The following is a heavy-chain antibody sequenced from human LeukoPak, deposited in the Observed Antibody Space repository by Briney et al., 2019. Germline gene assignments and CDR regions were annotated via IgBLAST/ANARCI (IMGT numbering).Heavy chain of an antibody. J-gene: IGHJ6*02. D-gene: IGHD4-17*01. CDR3: ARDDYGDYYYGMDV. CDR2: IKQDGSEK. V-gene: IGHV3-7*03. Sequence: GGSLRLSCAASGFTFSDYWMSWVRQAPGKGLEWVANIKQDGSEKYYVDSVKGRFTISRDNAKNSLYLQMNSLRAEDTAVYYCARDDYGDYYYGMDVWGQGTTVTVSS. CDR1: GFTFSDYW.